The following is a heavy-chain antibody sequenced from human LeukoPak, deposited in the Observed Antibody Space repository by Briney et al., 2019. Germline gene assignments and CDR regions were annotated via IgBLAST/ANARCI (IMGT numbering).Heavy chain of an antibody. Sequence: GGSLRLSCAASGFTFSSYAMSWVRQAPGKGLEWVSGINWNGVSTGYADSVKGRFTISRDNAKNSLSLQMNSLRVEDTAFYYCARGPYTGSFYPDYWGQGTLVTVSS. J-gene: IGHJ4*02. CDR1: GFTFSSYA. CDR2: INWNGVST. D-gene: IGHD1-26*01. V-gene: IGHV3-20*04. CDR3: ARGPYTGSFYPDY.